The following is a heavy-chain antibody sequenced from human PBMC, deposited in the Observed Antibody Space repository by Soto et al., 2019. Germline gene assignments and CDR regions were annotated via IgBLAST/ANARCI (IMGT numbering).Heavy chain of an antibody. CDR2: IWSDGSNK. J-gene: IGHJ4*02. CDR3: ARRSSGTYGVDY. Sequence: GESLKISCAASGFTFSSYGMHWVRQAPGMGLEWVAVIWSDGSNKYYADSVKGRFTISRDNSKNTLYLQMNSLRAEDTAVYYCARRSSGTYGVDYWGQGTLVTVSS. V-gene: IGHV3-33*01. CDR1: GFTFSSYG. D-gene: IGHD1-26*01.